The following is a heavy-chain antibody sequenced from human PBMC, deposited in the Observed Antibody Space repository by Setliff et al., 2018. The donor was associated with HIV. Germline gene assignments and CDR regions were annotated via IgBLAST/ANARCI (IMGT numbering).Heavy chain of an antibody. D-gene: IGHD6-13*01. J-gene: IGHJ4*02. V-gene: IGHV4-61*02. Sequence: SETLSLTCTVSGDSINSGTYYWSWIRQPAGKGLEWIGRLHLSGDTNYNPSLKIRDTISVDTSMDQFSLKLNSVTAADTAVYYCAAASSWDPLLDYWGQGTLVTVSS. CDR3: AAASSWDPLLDY. CDR1: GDSINSGTYY. CDR2: LHLSGDT.